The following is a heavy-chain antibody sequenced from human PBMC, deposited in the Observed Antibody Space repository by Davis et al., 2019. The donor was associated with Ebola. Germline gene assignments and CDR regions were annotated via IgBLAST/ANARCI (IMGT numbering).Heavy chain of an antibody. CDR3: ARDSVGYYNKLQGWFDP. J-gene: IGHJ5*02. CDR1: GGTFSSYA. D-gene: IGHD3-9*01. Sequence: SVKVSCKASGGTFSSYAISWVRQAPGQGLEWMGGIIPILGIASYAQKFQGRVTITADESTSTAYMELSSLRSEDTAVYYCARDSVGYYNKLQGWFDPWGQGTLVTVSS. CDR2: IIPILGIA. V-gene: IGHV1-69*10.